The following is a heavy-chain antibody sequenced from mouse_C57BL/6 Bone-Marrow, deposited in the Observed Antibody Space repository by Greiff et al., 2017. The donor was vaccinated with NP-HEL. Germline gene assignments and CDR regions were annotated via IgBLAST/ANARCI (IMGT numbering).Heavy chain of an antibody. J-gene: IGHJ1*03. CDR1: GYTFTSYW. D-gene: IGHD1-1*01. CDR2: IYPGSGST. CDR3: ARLYYGSRDWYFDV. Sequence: VQLQQPGAELVKPGASVKMSCKASGYTFTSYWITWVKQRPGQGLEWIGDIYPGSGSTNYNEKFKSKATLTVDTSSSTAYMQLSSLTSEDSAVYYCARLYYGSRDWYFDVWGTGTTVTVSS. V-gene: IGHV1-55*01.